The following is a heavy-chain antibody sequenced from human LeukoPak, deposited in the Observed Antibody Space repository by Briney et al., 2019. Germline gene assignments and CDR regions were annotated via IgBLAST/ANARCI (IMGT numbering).Heavy chain of an antibody. CDR1: GFTFSSSA. CDR3: AKDVGYSSGWWDDAFDI. D-gene: IGHD6-19*01. Sequence: GGSLRLSCAASGFTFSSSAMSWVRQAPGKGLEWVSAISNNGGYTYYADSVQGRFTISRDNSKSTLCLQMNSLRAEDTAVYYCAKDVGYSSGWWDDAFDIWGQGTMVTVSS. CDR2: ISNNGGYT. J-gene: IGHJ3*02. V-gene: IGHV3-23*01.